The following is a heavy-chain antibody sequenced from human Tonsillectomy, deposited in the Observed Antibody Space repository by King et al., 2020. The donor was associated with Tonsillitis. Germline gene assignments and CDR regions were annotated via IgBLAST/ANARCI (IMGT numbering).Heavy chain of an antibody. Sequence: VQLVESGGGLVQPGGSLRLSCAASGFPFGIHWMTWVRQTPEKGLEWVASIKDDGSEKYYVDSVKGRFIISRDNVTNALFLQMGRLRGDDTAVYYCARANWGWTDYWGQGTLVTVSS. CDR3: ARANWGWTDY. CDR1: GFPFGIHW. V-gene: IGHV3-7*03. D-gene: IGHD7-27*01. J-gene: IGHJ4*02. CDR2: IKDDGSEK.